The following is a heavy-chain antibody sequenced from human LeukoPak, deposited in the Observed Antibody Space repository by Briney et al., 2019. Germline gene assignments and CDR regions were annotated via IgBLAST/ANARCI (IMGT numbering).Heavy chain of an antibody. J-gene: IGHJ6*03. Sequence: SDTLSLTCTVSGGSISSYYWSWIRQPAGKGLEWIGRIYISGSTNYNPSLKSRVTMSVDTSKNQFSLKLSSVTAADTAVYYCARLRYEYDSSGFQFYYYMDVWGKGTTVTASS. CDR1: GGSISSYY. V-gene: IGHV4-4*07. CDR3: ARLRYEYDSSGFQFYYYMDV. D-gene: IGHD3-22*01. CDR2: IYISGST.